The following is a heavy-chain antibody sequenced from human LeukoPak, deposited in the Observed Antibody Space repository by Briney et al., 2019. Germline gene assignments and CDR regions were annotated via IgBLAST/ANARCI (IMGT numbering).Heavy chain of an antibody. D-gene: IGHD3-10*01. CDR2: IRYDGSNK. CDR3: AKEKGFGELLDYYYMDV. Sequence: GGSLRLSCAASGFTFSSYGMHWVRQAPGKGLEWVAFIRYDGSNKYYADSVKGRFTISRDNSKNTLYLQMNSLRAEDTAVYYCAKEKGFGELLDYYYMDVWGKGTTVTISS. V-gene: IGHV3-30*02. J-gene: IGHJ6*03. CDR1: GFTFSSYG.